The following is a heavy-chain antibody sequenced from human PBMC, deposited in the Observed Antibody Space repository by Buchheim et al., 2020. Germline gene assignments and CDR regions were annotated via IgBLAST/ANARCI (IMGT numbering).Heavy chain of an antibody. D-gene: IGHD3-10*01. J-gene: IGHJ6*02. CDR3: ARVKGSRYYYYYYGMDV. V-gene: IGHV4-34*01. CDR1: GGSFSGYY. CDR2: INHSGST. Sequence: QVQLQQWGAGLLKPSETLSLTCAVYGGSFSGYYWSWIRQPPGKGLEWIGEINHSGSTNYSPSLKSRVTISVDTSKNQFSLKLSSVTAADTAVYYCARVKGSRYYYYYYGMDVWGQGTT.